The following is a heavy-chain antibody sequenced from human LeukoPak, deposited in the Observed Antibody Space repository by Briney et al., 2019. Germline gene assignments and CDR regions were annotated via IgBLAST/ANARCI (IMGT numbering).Heavy chain of an antibody. CDR1: GGSTSRGGYS. Sequence: PSQTLSLTCAVSGGSTSRGGYSSSWIRQPPGKGLEWIVYIYHSGRTYYNPSLKSRVTISVDTSKTQFCLKLSSVTAADTAVYYCAATDCSSTSCYHHDAFDIWGQGTMVTVSS. D-gene: IGHD2-2*01. J-gene: IGHJ3*02. CDR3: AATDCSSTSCYHHDAFDI. CDR2: IYHSGRT. V-gene: IGHV4-30-2*01.